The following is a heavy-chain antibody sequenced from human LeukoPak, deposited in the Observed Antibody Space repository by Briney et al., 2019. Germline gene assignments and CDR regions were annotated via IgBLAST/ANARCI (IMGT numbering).Heavy chain of an antibody. Sequence: SETLSLTCTVSGGSISSYYWSWIRQPPGKGLEWIGYIYYSGSTNYNPSLKSRVTISVDTSKNQFSLKLSSVTAADTAVYYCARDYYDFWSGMTLGYWGQGTLVTVSS. V-gene: IGHV4-59*12. J-gene: IGHJ4*02. CDR2: IYYSGST. CDR3: ARDYYDFWSGMTLGY. D-gene: IGHD3-3*01. CDR1: GGSISSYY.